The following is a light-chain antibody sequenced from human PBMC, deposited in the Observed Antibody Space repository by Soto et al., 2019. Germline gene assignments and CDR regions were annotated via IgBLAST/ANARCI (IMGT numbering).Light chain of an antibody. CDR2: DAS. Sequence: AIQLTQSPSSLSASVGDRVTITCRASQGISSALAWYQQKPGKAPNLLIYDASRLESGVPSRFSGSGSGTDFTLTISSLQPEDFATYYCQQFKGYPFTFGPGTKVDIK. J-gene: IGKJ3*01. V-gene: IGKV1-13*02. CDR3: QQFKGYPFT. CDR1: QGISSA.